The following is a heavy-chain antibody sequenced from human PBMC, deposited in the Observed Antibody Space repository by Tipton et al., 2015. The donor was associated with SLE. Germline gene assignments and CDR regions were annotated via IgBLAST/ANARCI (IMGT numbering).Heavy chain of an antibody. CDR2: IYYSGST. D-gene: IGHD1/OR15-1a*01. J-gene: IGHJ3*02. Sequence: TLSLTCTVSGGSISSYYWSWIRQPPGKGLEWIGYIYYSGSTNYNPSLKSRVTISVDTSKNQFSLKLSSVTAADTAVYYCARSGTARRTGAGPAFGSWAQPTMFPVSS. CDR3: ARSGTARRTGAGPAFGS. CDR1: GGSISSYY. V-gene: IGHV4-59*01.